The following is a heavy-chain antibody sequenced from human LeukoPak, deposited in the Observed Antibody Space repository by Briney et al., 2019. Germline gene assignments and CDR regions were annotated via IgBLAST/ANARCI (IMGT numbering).Heavy chain of an antibody. D-gene: IGHD3-22*01. Sequence: SETLSLTCTVSGGSISSGDYYWSWLRQPPGTGLEWIGYIYYSGSTYYNPSLKSRVTISVDTSKNQFSLKLSSVTAADTAVYYCARATMIVVVIDYWGQGTLVTVSS. J-gene: IGHJ4*02. CDR1: GGSISSGDYY. V-gene: IGHV4-30-4*01. CDR2: IYYSGST. CDR3: ARATMIVVVIDY.